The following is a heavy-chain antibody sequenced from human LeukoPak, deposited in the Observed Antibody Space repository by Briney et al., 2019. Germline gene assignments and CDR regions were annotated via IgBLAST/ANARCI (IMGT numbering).Heavy chain of an antibody. CDR1: GGSISSYY. D-gene: IGHD4-17*01. V-gene: IGHV4-59*01. Sequence: SETLSLTCTVSGGSISSYYWSWIRQPPGKGLEWIGYIYYSGSTNYNPSLKSRVTISVDTSKNQFSLKLSSVAAADTAVYYCARVVRDYGSWGYYFDYWGQGTLVTVSS. CDR3: ARVVRDYGSWGYYFDY. J-gene: IGHJ4*02. CDR2: IYYSGST.